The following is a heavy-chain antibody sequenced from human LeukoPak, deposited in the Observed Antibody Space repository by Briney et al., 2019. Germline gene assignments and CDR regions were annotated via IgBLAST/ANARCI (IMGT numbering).Heavy chain of an antibody. D-gene: IGHD5-18*01. CDR2: INHSGST. CDR1: GGSFSGYY. V-gene: IGHV4-34*01. J-gene: IGHJ4*02. Sequence: SETLSLTCAVYGGSFSGYYWSWIRRPPGKGLEWIGEINHSGSTNYNPSLKSRVTISVDTSKNQFSLKLSSVTAADTAVYYCARGSSRGYRSRNPTGYFDYWGQGTLVTVSS. CDR3: ARGSSRGYRSRNPTGYFDY.